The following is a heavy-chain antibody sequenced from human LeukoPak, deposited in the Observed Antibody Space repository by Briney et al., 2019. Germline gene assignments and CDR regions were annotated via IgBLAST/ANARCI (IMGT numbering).Heavy chain of an antibody. CDR2: INPNSGGT. V-gene: IGHV1-2*02. CDR3: ATDGDRYGYELDY. D-gene: IGHD5-18*01. Sequence: ASVKVSCKASGYTFTGYYMHWVRQAPGQGLEWMGWINPNSGGTNYAQSFQGRVTMTRDTSISTAYMELSRLRSDDTAVYYCATDGDRYGYELDYWGQGTLVTVSS. CDR1: GYTFTGYY. J-gene: IGHJ4*02.